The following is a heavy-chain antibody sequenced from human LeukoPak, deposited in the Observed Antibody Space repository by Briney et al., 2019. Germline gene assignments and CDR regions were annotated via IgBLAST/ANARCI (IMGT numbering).Heavy chain of an antibody. D-gene: IGHD5-18*01. CDR2: INSDGSST. CDR1: GFTFSSYW. J-gene: IGHJ3*02. Sequence: GGSLRLSCAASGFTFSSYWMHWVRQAPGKGLVWVSRINSDGSSTSYADPVKGRFTISRDNAKNTLYLQMNSLRAEDTAVYYCAREPGYSYAFDIWGQGTMVTVSS. CDR3: AREPGYSYAFDI. V-gene: IGHV3-74*01.